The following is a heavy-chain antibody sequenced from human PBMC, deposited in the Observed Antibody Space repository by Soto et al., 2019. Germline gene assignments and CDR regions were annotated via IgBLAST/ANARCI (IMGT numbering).Heavy chain of an antibody. Sequence: SETLSLTCTVSGGSISSYYWSWIRQPAGKGLEWIGRIYTSGSTNYNPSLKSRVTMSVYLQVNSLRAEDTAVYFCAKDDFTDRGEDYFDHWGPGTLVTVSS. CDR1: GGSISSYY. J-gene: IGHJ4*02. CDR2: IYTSGST. D-gene: IGHD2-21*01. CDR3: AKDDFTDRGEDYFDH. V-gene: IGHV4-4*07.